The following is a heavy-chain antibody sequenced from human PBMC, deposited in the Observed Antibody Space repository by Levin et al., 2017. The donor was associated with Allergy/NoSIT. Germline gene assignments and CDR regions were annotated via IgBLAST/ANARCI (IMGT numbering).Heavy chain of an antibody. CDR1: GGSFSGYY. D-gene: IGHD6-19*01. CDR3: ARSVAGLDY. Sequence: ESLKISCAVYGGSFSGYYWSWIRQPPGKGLEWIGEINHSGSTNYNPSLKSRVTISVDTSKNQFSLKLSSVTAADTAVYYCARSVAGLDYWGQGTLVTVSS. J-gene: IGHJ4*02. V-gene: IGHV4-34*01. CDR2: INHSGST.